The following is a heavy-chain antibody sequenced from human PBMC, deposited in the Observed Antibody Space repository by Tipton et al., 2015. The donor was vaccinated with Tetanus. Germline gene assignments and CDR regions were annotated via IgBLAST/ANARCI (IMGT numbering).Heavy chain of an antibody. V-gene: IGHV4-31*03. J-gene: IGHJ3*02. CDR1: GDSIRSGSHY. D-gene: IGHD6-19*01. Sequence: TLSLTCIVSGDSIRSGSHYWNWIRQPPGKGLEWIGYIYYTGTTFYNPSLKGRVTISVDPSRNQFSLKVTSLTAADTAVYYCARPARGAVTGLAPDGFDIWGPGALVTVSS. CDR2: IYYTGTT. CDR3: ARPARGAVTGLAPDGFDI.